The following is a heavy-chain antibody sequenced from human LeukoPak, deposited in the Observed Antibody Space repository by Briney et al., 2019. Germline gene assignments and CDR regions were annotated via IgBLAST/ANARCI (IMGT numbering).Heavy chain of an antibody. CDR1: GFTFSSYA. J-gene: IGHJ4*02. D-gene: IGHD3-10*01. Sequence: PGRSLRLSCAASGFTFSSYAMHWVRQAPGKGLEWVAVISFDGINKYYADSVKGRFTISRDNSKNTLYLQMNSLRVEDTAVYYCAKEGKVRGVNTYYFDFWGQGTLVTVSS. CDR3: AKEGKVRGVNTYYFDF. V-gene: IGHV3-30-3*01. CDR2: ISFDGINK.